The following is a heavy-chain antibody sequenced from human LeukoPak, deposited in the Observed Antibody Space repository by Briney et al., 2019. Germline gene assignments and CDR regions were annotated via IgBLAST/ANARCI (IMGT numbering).Heavy chain of an antibody. J-gene: IGHJ3*02. CDR1: GGSISSYY. CDR3: ARHYSSSWWGAFDI. D-gene: IGHD6-13*01. Sequence: SSETLSLTCTVSGGSISSYYWSWIRQPPGKGLEWIGYIYYSGSTNYNPSLKSRVTISVDTSKNQFSLKLSSVTAADTAVYYCARHYSSSWWGAFDIWGQGTMVTVSS. CDR2: IYYSGST. V-gene: IGHV4-59*08.